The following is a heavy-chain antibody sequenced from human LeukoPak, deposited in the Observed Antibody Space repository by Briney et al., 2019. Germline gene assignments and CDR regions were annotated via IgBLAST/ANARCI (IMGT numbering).Heavy chain of an antibody. Sequence: PGGSLRLSCAASGFTFSTYAMHWVRQAPGKGLEWVAVISYDGSNTYYADSVKGRFTISRDNSKNTLYLQMNSLRAEDTAVYYCAKARVYGNYYYYYMNVWGKGTTVTIPS. CDR2: ISYDGSNT. J-gene: IGHJ6*03. V-gene: IGHV3-30*04. D-gene: IGHD5/OR15-5a*01. CDR1: GFTFSTYA. CDR3: AKARVYGNYYYYYMNV.